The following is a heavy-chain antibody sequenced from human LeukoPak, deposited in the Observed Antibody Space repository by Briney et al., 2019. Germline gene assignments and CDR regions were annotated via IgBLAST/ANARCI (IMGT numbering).Heavy chain of an antibody. CDR2: IYHSGST. CDR3: AREGAVGNYFDY. J-gene: IGHJ4*02. Sequence: PSETLSLTCAVSGGSISSGGYSWSWILQPPGKGLEWIGYIYHSGSTYYNPSLKSRVTISVDRSKNQFSLKLSSVTAADTAVYYCAREGAVGNYFDYWGQGTLVTVSS. CDR1: GGSISSGGYS. D-gene: IGHD2-15*01. V-gene: IGHV4-30-2*01.